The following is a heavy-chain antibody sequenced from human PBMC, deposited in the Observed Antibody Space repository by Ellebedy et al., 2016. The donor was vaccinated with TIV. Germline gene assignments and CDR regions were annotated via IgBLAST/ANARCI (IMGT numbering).Heavy chain of an antibody. V-gene: IGHV3-30*18. CDR2: ISYDGSNK. D-gene: IGHD2-2*01. CDR3: AKGPYIVVVPAANAFDI. CDR1: GFTFSHHG. Sequence: GESLKISXAASGFTFSHHGMHWVRQAPGKGLEWVAVISYDGSNKYYADSVKGRFTISRDNSKNTLYLQMNSLRAEDTAVYYCAKGPYIVVVPAANAFDIWGQGTMVTVSS. J-gene: IGHJ3*02.